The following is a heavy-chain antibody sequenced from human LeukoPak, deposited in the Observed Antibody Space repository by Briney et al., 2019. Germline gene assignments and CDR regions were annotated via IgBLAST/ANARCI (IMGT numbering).Heavy chain of an antibody. J-gene: IGHJ2*01. V-gene: IGHV3-30-3*01. Sequence: GGSLRLSCAASGFTFTSYNLHWVRQAPGKGLEWVALMSDDGSNQYYADYVKGRFSIYRDTSKNTLYMQMNSLRAEYTAVYYCARDQTFRGSWFFDLWGRGTLVTVSS. CDR1: GFTFTSYN. CDR3: ARDQTFRGSWFFDL. D-gene: IGHD3-3*02. CDR2: MSDDGSNQ.